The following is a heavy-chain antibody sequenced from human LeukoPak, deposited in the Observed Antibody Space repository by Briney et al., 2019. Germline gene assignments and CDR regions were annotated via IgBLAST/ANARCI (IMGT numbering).Heavy chain of an antibody. J-gene: IGHJ3*02. D-gene: IGHD6-13*01. CDR1: GYTFTSYG. Sequence: ASVKVSCEASGYTFTSYGISWVRQAPGQGLEWMGWISAYNGNTNYAQKLQGRVTMTTDTSTSTAYMELRSLRSDDTAVYYCARDRHSSSWWGDPGYAFDIWGQGTMVTVSS. V-gene: IGHV1-18*01. CDR3: ARDRHSSSWWGDPGYAFDI. CDR2: ISAYNGNT.